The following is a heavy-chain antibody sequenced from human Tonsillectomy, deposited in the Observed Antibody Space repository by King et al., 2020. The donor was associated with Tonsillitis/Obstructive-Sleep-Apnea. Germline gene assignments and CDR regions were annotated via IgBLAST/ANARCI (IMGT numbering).Heavy chain of an antibody. V-gene: IGHV1-18*01. D-gene: IGHD3-22*01. CDR1: GYTFTTYG. CDR3: ASDSMSHYYDSSDYYTFDY. CDR2: ISAHNGHT. Sequence: QLVQSGAEVKKPRASVKVSCKASGYTFTTYGISWVRQAPGQGLEWMGWISAHNGHTNYAQKLQGRLTMTTDTSTSTAYMELRSLRSDDTAGYYCASDSMSHYYDSSDYYTFDYWGQGTLVTVSS. J-gene: IGHJ4*02.